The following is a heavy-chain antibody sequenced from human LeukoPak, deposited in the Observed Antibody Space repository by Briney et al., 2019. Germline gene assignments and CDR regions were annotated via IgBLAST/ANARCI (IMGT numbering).Heavy chain of an antibody. V-gene: IGHV4-34*01. CDR1: GGSFSGYY. CDR3: ARGLYDYVWGSYRYNWFDP. CDR2: INHSGST. Sequence: PSETLSLTCAVYGGSFSGYYWSWIRQPPGKGLEWIGEINHSGSTNYNPSLKSRVTISVDTSKNQFSLKLSSVTAADTAVYYCARGLYDYVWGSYRYNWFDPWGQGTLVTVSS. J-gene: IGHJ5*02. D-gene: IGHD3-16*02.